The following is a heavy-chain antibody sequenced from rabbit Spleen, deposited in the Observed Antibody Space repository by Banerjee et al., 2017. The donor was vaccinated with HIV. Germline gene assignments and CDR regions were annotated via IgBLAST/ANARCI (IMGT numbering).Heavy chain of an antibody. CDR3: ARDSGSSFSSYGMDL. CDR2: IDSGGSGFT. Sequence: QSLEESGGDLVKPGASLTLTCTASGVSFTNNYYMCWVRQAPGKGLEWIACIDSGGSGFTYFASWAKGRFTISKTSSTTVTLQMTSLTAADTATYFCARDSGSSFSSYGMDLWGPGTLVTVS. V-gene: IGHV1S40*01. J-gene: IGHJ6*01. CDR1: GVSFTNNYY. D-gene: IGHD8-1*01.